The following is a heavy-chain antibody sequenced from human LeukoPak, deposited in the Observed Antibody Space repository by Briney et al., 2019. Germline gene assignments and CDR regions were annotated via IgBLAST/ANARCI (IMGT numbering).Heavy chain of an antibody. V-gene: IGHV3-23*01. CDR2: ISGSGGST. J-gene: IGHJ4*01. CDR3: AKDQGSSSWDPSDY. Sequence: PGGSLRLSCAASGFTFSSYAMSWVRQAPGKGLEWVSAISGSGGSTYYADSVKGRFTISRDNSKNALYLQMNSLRAEDTAVYYCAKDQGSSSWDPSDYWGQGTLVTVSS. D-gene: IGHD6-13*01. CDR1: GFTFSSYA.